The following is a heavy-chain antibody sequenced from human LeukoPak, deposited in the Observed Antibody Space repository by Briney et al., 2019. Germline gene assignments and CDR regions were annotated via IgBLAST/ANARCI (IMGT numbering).Heavy chain of an antibody. J-gene: IGHJ4*02. CDR2: ISGSAGGT. Sequence: GGSLRLSCAASGFTFSSYAMSWVRQAPGKGLEWVSGISGSAGGTYYADSVKGRFTISRDNSKNTLYLQVNSLRAEDTAIYYCAKRAGDSGGYLDYWGQGTLVTVSS. V-gene: IGHV3-23*01. CDR3: AKRAGDSGGYLDY. D-gene: IGHD3-22*01. CDR1: GFTFSSYA.